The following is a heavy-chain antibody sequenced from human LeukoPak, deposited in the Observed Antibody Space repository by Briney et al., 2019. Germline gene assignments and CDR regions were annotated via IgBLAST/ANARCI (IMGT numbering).Heavy chain of an antibody. CDR2: TSGSGGRT. CDR1: GFTFGSYA. CDR3: AKVRLYGDYPEIDY. D-gene: IGHD4-17*01. Sequence: GVSLRLSCVASGFTFGSYAINWVRQAPGKGLEWVSGTSGSGGRTYYADSVKGRFTISRENSKNTLYLQMNSLRAEDTAVYYCAKVRLYGDYPEIDYWGQGTLVAVSS. V-gene: IGHV3-23*01. J-gene: IGHJ4*02.